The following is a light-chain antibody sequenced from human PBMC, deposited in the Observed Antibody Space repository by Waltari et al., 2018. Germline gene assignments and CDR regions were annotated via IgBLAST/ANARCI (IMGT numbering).Light chain of an antibody. CDR3: QTGGHGTWV. CDR1: SGYSSNV. V-gene: IGLV4-69*01. CDR2: VNSDGSH. J-gene: IGLJ3*02. Sequence: LVLTQSPSASASLGASVKLTSPLSSGYSSNVIAWLQQQPGKGPRYLMKVNSDGSHRKGDDIPDRFSASKSGTECQLTISSLQSEDEADYFCQTGGHGTWVFGGGTKLTVL.